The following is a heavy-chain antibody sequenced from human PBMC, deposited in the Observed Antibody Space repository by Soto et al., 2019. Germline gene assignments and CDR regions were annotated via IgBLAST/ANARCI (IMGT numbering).Heavy chain of an antibody. CDR1: GGSISSGGYS. V-gene: IGHV4-30-2*01. CDR2: IYHSGST. CDR3: ARVPYDYYYYGMDV. D-gene: IGHD3-16*01. Sequence: SETLSLTCAVSGGSISSGGYSWSWIRQPPGKGLEWIGYIYHSGSTYYNPSLKSRVTISVDRSKNQFSLKLSSVTAADTAVYYCARVPYDYYYYGMDVWGQGTTVTVS. J-gene: IGHJ6*02.